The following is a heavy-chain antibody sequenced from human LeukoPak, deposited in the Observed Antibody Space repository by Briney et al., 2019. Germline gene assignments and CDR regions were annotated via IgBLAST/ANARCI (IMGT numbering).Heavy chain of an antibody. CDR2: IYPDDSDT. D-gene: IGHD3-10*01. CDR3: ARQRGASGTINWLDP. CDR1: GFTFTTSW. V-gene: IGHV5-51*01. J-gene: IGHJ5*02. Sequence: GESLKISCETPGFTFTTSWIGWVRQMPGTGLEWVGAIYPDDSDTRYSPSFQGQVRISADKSARTAYLQWASLKASDTATYYCARQRGASGTINWLDPWGQGTLVTVSS.